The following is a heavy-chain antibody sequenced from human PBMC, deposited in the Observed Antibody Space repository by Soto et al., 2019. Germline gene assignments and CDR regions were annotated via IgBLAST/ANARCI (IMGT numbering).Heavy chain of an antibody. CDR2: IYWDDDK. J-gene: IGHJ4*02. D-gene: IGHD6-19*01. V-gene: IGHV2-5*02. Sequence: QITLKESGPTLVKPTQTLTLTCTFSGFSLSSTRMAVGWIRQPPGKALEWLALIYWDDDKRYSPFLKSRLTITMDTSKNQVVLTMSNMDPVDTARYYFAHIAVAGLGYYFDYWGQGTLVTVSS. CDR3: AHIAVAGLGYYFDY. CDR1: GFSLSSTRMA.